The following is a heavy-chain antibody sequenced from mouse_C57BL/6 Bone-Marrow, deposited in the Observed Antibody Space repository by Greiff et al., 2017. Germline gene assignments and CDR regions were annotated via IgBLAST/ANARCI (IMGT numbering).Heavy chain of an antibody. J-gene: IGHJ4*01. D-gene: IGHD2-5*01. V-gene: IGHV1-5*01. Sequence: VQLKQSGTVLARPGASVKMSCKTSGYTFTSYWMHWVKQRPGQGLEWIGAIYPGNSDTSYNQKFKGKAKLTAVTSASTAYMELSSLTNKDSAVYYCTRPPYYSNYGYAMDYWGQGTSVTVSS. CDR1: GYTFTSYW. CDR2: IYPGNSDT. CDR3: TRPPYYSNYGYAMDY.